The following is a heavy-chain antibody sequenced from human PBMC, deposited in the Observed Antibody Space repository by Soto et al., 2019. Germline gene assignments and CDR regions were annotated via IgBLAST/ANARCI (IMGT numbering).Heavy chain of an antibody. D-gene: IGHD3-10*01. CDR3: AGGGVAGAGTYYNDY. CDR1: GFTFSSYW. V-gene: IGHV3-74*01. Sequence: EVQLVESGGGLVQPGGSLRRSCAASGFTFSSYWMHWVRQAPGKGLVWVSRINNDGSSTSYADSVKGRLTISIDNAKNTLYLQVNSLRAEDTAVYYCAGGGVAGAGTYYNDYWGRGTLVTVSS. CDR2: INNDGSST. J-gene: IGHJ4*02.